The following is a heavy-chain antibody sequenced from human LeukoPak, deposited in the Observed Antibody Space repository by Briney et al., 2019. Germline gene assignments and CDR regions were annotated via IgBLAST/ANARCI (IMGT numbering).Heavy chain of an antibody. CDR2: THYRSKWYN. D-gene: IGHD1-20*01. Sequence: SQPLSLTCAISGDSVSSDSAAWNWIRQSPSRGLEWLGRTHYRSKWYNDYAVSVKSRITINPDTSKNQFSLQLNSVTAEDTAVYYCARGGITGTTMWFDPWGQGTLVTVSS. CDR1: GDSVSSDSAA. J-gene: IGHJ5*02. CDR3: ARGGITGTTMWFDP. V-gene: IGHV6-1*01.